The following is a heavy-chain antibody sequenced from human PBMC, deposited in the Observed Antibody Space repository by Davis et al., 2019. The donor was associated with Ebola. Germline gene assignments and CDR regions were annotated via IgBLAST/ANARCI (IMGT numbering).Heavy chain of an antibody. CDR3: ARTSIVGTTTTASDI. D-gene: IGHD1-26*01. CDR1: GYSFKNYA. Sequence: ASVKVSCKASGYSFKNYAISWVRQAPGQGLEWMGWISAYNGNANYAQKVQGRVTMTTDTSTGTAYLDLRSLRSDDTAVYFCARTSIVGTTTTASDIWGQGTLVTVSS. CDR2: ISAYNGNA. J-gene: IGHJ3*02. V-gene: IGHV1-18*01.